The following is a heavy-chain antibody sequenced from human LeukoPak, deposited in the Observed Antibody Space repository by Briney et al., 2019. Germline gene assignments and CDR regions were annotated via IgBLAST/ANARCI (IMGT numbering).Heavy chain of an antibody. CDR1: GFTFSSYA. D-gene: IGHD6-19*01. CDR3: AKAYGSGWAPFDY. V-gene: IGHV3-23*01. Sequence: GGSLRLSCAASGFTFSSYAMSWVRQAPGKGLDWVSTISGSGGSTDYADSVEGRFTISRDNSKNTLYLQMNSLRAEDTAVYYCAKAYGSGWAPFDYWGQGTLVTVSS. J-gene: IGHJ4*02. CDR2: ISGSGGST.